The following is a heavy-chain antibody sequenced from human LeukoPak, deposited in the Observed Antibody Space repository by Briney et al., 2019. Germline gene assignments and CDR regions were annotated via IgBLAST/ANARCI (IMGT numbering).Heavy chain of an antibody. CDR2: INHSGST. CDR1: GGSFSGYY. Sequence: SETLSLTCAVYGGSFSGYYWSWIRQPPGKGLEWIGEINHSGSTNYNPSLKSRVTISVDTSKNQFSLKLSSVTAADTAVYYCARRQYSSPWGYWGQGTLVTVSS. J-gene: IGHJ4*02. CDR3: ARRQYSSPWGY. D-gene: IGHD6-6*01. V-gene: IGHV4-34*01.